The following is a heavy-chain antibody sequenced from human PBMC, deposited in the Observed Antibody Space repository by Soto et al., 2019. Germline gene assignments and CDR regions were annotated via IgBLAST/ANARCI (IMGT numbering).Heavy chain of an antibody. CDR2: INYSGST. J-gene: IGHJ4*02. CDR1: GGSISSGDYY. Sequence: PSETLSLTCTVSGGSISSGDYYWSWIRQPPGKGLEWIGYINYSGSTYYNPSLKRRVTISVDTSRNQFSLKLSSVTAADTAVYYCARAPYHYDSSGYYHFDYWGQGTLVTVSS. CDR3: ARAPYHYDSSGYYHFDY. V-gene: IGHV4-30-4*01. D-gene: IGHD3-22*01.